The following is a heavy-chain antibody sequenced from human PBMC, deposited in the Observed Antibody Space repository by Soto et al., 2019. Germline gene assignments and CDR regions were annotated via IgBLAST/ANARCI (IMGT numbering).Heavy chain of an antibody. J-gene: IGHJ4*02. CDR2: IWYDGSNK. CDR3: ARDVDGDYTFDY. CDR1: GFTFSNYA. Sequence: PGGSLRLSCAASGFTFSNYAMHWVRQAPGKGLEWVAVIWYDGSNKYYADSVKGRFTISRDNSKNTLYLQMNSLKAEDTAVYFCARDVDGDYTFDYWGQGTLVTVSS. D-gene: IGHD4-17*01. V-gene: IGHV3-33*01.